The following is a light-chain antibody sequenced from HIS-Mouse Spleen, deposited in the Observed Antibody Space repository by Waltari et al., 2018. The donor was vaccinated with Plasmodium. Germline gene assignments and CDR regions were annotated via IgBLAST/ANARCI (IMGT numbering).Light chain of an antibody. J-gene: IGLJ3*02. CDR1: VLAKKY. V-gene: IGLV3-27*01. Sequence: SYELTQPSSVSVSPGQTARITCSGDVLAKKYARGFQQKPGQAPVLVIYKDRERPSGIPERFSGSRSGTTVTLTISWAQVEDEADYYCYSAADNNLVFGGGTKLTVL. CDR2: KDR. CDR3: YSAADNNLV.